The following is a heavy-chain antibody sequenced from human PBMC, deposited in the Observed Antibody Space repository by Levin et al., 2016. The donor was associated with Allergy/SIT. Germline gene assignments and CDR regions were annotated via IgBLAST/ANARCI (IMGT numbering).Heavy chain of an antibody. D-gene: IGHD3-16*01. CDR3: ARDGGLGRQDVGYFDY. CDR2: TSSGGSYI. Sequence: GGSLRLSCAASGFTFYSYAMNWVRQAPGKGLEWVSSTSSGGSYIYYADSVKGRFTISRDNAKNSLYLQMNSLRVEDTAVYYCARDGGLGRQDVGYFDYWGQGTLVTVSS. V-gene: IGHV3-21*01. J-gene: IGHJ4*02. CDR1: GFTFYSYA.